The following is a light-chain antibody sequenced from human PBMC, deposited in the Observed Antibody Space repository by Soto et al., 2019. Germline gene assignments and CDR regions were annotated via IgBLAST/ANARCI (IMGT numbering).Light chain of an antibody. CDR2: GAS. V-gene: IGKV3-20*01. CDR1: PSVSSSY. CDR3: EQYGISPPYT. J-gene: IGKJ2*01. Sequence: ELVLTQSPGTLSLSPGERATLSCRASPSVSSSYLAWYQQKPGQAPRLLIYGASSRATGIPDRFSGSGSGTDFTLTISRLEPEDFAVFDCEQYGISPPYTFGQGTKLEIK.